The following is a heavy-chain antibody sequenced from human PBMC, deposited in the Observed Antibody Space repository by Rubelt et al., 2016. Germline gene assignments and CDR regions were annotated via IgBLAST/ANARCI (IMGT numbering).Heavy chain of an antibody. V-gene: IGHV1-3*01. CDR2: FNAGNGNT. D-gene: IGHD2-8*01. Sequence: QVQLVQSGAEVKKPGASVKVSCKASGYTFTSYAMHWVRQAPGQRLEWMGWFNAGNGNTKYSQKFQGRVTLTRDTSASTACMELRSLGSEDTAVYYCARAQRIRLLMVYAPTFDYWGQGTLVTVSS. J-gene: IGHJ4*02. CDR1: GYTFTSYA. CDR3: ARAQRIRLLMVYAPTFDY.